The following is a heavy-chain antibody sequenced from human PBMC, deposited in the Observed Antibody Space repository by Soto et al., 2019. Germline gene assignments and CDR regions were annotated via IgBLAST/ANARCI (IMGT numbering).Heavy chain of an antibody. CDR2: INHSGST. J-gene: IGHJ4*02. V-gene: IGHV4-34*01. Sequence: NPSETLSLTCAVYGGSFSGYYWSWIRQPPGKGLEWIGEINHSGSTNYNPSLKSRVTISVDTSKNQFSLKLSSVTAADTAVYYCARRGIAAGVGYWGQGTLVTVSS. CDR3: ARRGIAAGVGY. CDR1: GGSFSGYY. D-gene: IGHD6-13*01.